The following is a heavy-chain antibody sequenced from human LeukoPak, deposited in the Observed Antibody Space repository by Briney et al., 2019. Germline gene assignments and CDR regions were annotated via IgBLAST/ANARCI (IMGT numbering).Heavy chain of an antibody. CDR3: ATSTAPGY. CDR1: GGSFSGYY. D-gene: IGHD2-8*02. V-gene: IGHV4-34*01. J-gene: IGHJ4*02. CDR2: INHSGST. Sequence: SETLSLTCAVYGGSFSGYYWSWIRQPPGKGLEWIGEINHSGSTNYNPSLKSRVTISVDTSKNQFSLKLSSVTAADTAVYYCATSTAPGYWGQGTLVTVSS.